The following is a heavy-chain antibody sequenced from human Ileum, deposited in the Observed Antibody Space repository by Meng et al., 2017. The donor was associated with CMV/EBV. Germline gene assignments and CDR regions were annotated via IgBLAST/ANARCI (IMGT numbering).Heavy chain of an antibody. J-gene: IGHJ6*02. Sequence: GGSLRLSCAASGFTFSSYAMSWVRQAPGKGLEWVSAISGSGGSTYYADSVKGRFTISRDNSKNTLYLQMNSLRAEDTAVYYCAKGRYCSSTSCYTWDYYYYGMDVWGQGTTVTVSS. V-gene: IGHV3-23*01. D-gene: IGHD2-2*02. CDR3: AKGRYCSSTSCYTWDYYYYGMDV. CDR1: GFTFSSYA. CDR2: ISGSGGST.